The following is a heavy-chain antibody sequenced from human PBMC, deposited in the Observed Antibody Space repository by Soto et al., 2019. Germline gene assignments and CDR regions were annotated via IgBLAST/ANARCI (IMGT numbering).Heavy chain of an antibody. D-gene: IGHD2-15*01. V-gene: IGHV3-33*01. CDR3: ARDTSCNGDICYFRFDP. Sequence: QVHLVQSGGGVVQPGRSLRLSCVASGFTYSWYGMHWVRQAPGKGLEWVAFISYDGSNKYYSDLVKGRFTISRDNSKNTLYLEMNSLGAEDTAVYYCARDTSCNGDICYFRFDPWGQGTLVTVSS. CDR2: ISYDGSNK. CDR1: GFTYSWYG. J-gene: IGHJ5*02.